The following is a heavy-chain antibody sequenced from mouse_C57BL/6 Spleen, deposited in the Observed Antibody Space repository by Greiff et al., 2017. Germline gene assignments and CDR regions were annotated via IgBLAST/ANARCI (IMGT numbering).Heavy chain of an antibody. CDR2: IYPGDGDT. D-gene: IGHD2-1*01. CDR1: GYAFSSYW. V-gene: IGHV1-80*01. Sequence: QVHVKQSGAELVKPGASVKISCKASGYAFSSYWMNWVKQRPGKGLEWIGQIYPGDGDTNYNGKFKGKATLTADKSSSTAYMQLSSLTSEDSAVYFCARSYYGNYGDYWGQGTTLTVSS. CDR3: ARSYYGNYGDY. J-gene: IGHJ2*01.